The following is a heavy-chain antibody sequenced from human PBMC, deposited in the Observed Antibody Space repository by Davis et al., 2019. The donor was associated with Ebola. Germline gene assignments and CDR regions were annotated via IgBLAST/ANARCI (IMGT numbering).Heavy chain of an antibody. D-gene: IGHD2-15*01. V-gene: IGHV1-18*01. J-gene: IGHJ5*02. CDR1: GYTFKNYA. Sequence: ASVKVSCKASGYTFKNYAISWVRQAPGQGLEWMGWISVYNGNTNYAQILQGRVTMTTDTSTSTAYMELRSLRSDDTAVYYCARAVVAAPEGWFDPWSQGTLVTVSS. CDR2: ISVYNGNT. CDR3: ARAVVAAPEGWFDP.